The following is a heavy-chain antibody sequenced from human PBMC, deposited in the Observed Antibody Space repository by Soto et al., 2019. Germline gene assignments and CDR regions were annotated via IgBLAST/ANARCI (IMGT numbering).Heavy chain of an antibody. CDR3: GRALAVADCFDY. V-gene: IGHV3-11*01. Sequence: PGGSLTLTCAASGFTFSDYYMSWILQAPGKGLEWVSYISTSGSTIYYAASVKSRFTISRDNTKNSLYLQMNSLRAEDTAVYYCGRALAVADCFDYWGQGTLVTVSS. D-gene: IGHD6-19*01. CDR2: ISTSGSTI. J-gene: IGHJ4*02. CDR1: GFTFSDYY.